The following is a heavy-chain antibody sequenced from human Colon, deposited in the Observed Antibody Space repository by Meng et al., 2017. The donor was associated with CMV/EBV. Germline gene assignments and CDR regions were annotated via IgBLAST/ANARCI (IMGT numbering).Heavy chain of an antibody. V-gene: IGHV1-2*06. D-gene: IGHD2/OR15-2a*01. CDR1: GYTFTEHY. J-gene: IGHJ4*02. CDR3: ARGAEYGHQTLVS. CDR2: IHPNTGAT. Sequence: VQLVQPGAEETMAGPSVKVSCKAYGYTFTEHYLHWVRQAPGQGLEWMGRIHPNTGATDYAQEFRGRVTMTRDTSINTADLDLSWLRSDDTAVYYCARGAEYGHQTLVSWGLGALVTVSS.